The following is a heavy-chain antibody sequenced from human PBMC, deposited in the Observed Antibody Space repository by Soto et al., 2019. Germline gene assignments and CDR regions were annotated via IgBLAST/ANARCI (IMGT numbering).Heavy chain of an antibody. V-gene: IGHV4-31*03. Sequence: QVQLQESGPGLVKPSQTLSLTCTVSGGSISSGGYYWSWIRQHPGKGLEWIGYIYYSGSTYYNPSLKSRVTISVDTSKNQFSLKLSSVTAADTAVYYCARVAPRGIVVVTVKPDWYFDLWGRGTLVTVSS. D-gene: IGHD2-21*02. CDR2: IYYSGST. J-gene: IGHJ2*01. CDR1: GGSISSGGYY. CDR3: ARVAPRGIVVVTVKPDWYFDL.